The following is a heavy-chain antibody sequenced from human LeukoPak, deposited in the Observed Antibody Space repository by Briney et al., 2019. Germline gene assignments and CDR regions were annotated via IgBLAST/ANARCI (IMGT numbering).Heavy chain of an antibody. Sequence: GGSLRLSCAASGFTFSSYAMSWVRQAPGKGLEWVAVISYDGSNKYYADSVKGRFTISRDNSKNTLYLQMNSLRAEDTAVYYCARPLDYWGQGTLVTVSS. CDR3: ARPLDY. V-gene: IGHV3-30*04. CDR2: ISYDGSNK. CDR1: GFTFSSYA. J-gene: IGHJ4*02.